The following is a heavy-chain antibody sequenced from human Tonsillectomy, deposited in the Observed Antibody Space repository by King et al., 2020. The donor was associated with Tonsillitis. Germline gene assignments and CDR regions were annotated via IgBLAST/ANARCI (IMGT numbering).Heavy chain of an antibody. Sequence: QLVQSGAEVKKPGASVKVSCKTSGYSFTSSGISWVRQAPGQGLEWMGWISAYNGNTNYSRKFQGRVTMTTDTSTSTANMELKSLRSTETAVYYCARDGPKTQTVGTKGWGDWGQGTMVTVSS. CDR2: ISAYNGNT. J-gene: IGHJ3*01. V-gene: IGHV1-18*01. CDR3: ARDGPKTQTVGTKGWGD. D-gene: IGHD1-26*01. CDR1: GYSFTSSG.